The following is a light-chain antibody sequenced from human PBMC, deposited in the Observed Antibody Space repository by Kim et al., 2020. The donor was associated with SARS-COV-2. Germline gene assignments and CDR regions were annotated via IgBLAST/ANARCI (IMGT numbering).Light chain of an antibody. V-gene: IGKV3-11*01. J-gene: IGKJ4*01. CDR2: DAS. Sequence: PGDRATLSCRASQNIDTSLAWYQQRPGQAPRRLVYDASNRATGVPDRFSGSGSGTDFTLTISSLEPEDFSIYYCQQRNSWPPAVTFGGGTKVDIK. CDR1: QNIDTS. CDR3: QQRNSWPPAVT.